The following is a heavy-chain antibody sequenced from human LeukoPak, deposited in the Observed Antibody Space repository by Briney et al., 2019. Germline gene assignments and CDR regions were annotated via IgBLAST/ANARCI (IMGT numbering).Heavy chain of an antibody. CDR1: GGSISSSTYY. J-gene: IGHJ4*02. CDR2: IYYSGTS. CDR3: ARGMPYLVPAA. V-gene: IGHV4-39*01. Sequence: SETLSLTCTVAGGSISSSTYYWGWIRQPPGKGLEWIGSIYYSGTSYYNPSLKSRVTISVDTSKNQFSLKLSSVTAADTAVYYCARGMPYLVPAAWGQGTLVTVSS. D-gene: IGHD2-2*01.